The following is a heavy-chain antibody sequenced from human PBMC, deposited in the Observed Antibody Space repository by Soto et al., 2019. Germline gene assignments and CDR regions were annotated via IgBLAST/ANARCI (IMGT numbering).Heavy chain of an antibody. CDR2: IYHSGST. CDR3: ASSSGSYSQFDY. J-gene: IGHJ4*02. D-gene: IGHD1-26*01. V-gene: IGHV4-30-2*01. CDR1: GGSISSGGYS. Sequence: SETLSLTCAVSGGSISSGGYSWSWIRQPPGKGLEWIGYIYHSGSTYYNPSLKSRVTISVDRSKNQFSLKLSSVTAEDTAVYYCASSSGSYSQFDYWGQGTLVTVSS.